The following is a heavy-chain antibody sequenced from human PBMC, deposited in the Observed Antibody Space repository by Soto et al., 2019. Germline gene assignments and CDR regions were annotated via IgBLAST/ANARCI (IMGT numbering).Heavy chain of an antibody. J-gene: IGHJ6*02. CDR2: IKGDGSST. Sequence: GGSLRLYCAASGFTFSSYWMHWVRQAPGEGLVWVSHIKGDGSSTDYADSVKGRFAISRDNAKNTLYLQMNSLRAEDTAVYYCSRGRVIYGLDVWGQGTTVTVSS. CDR1: GFTFSSYW. CDR3: SRGRVIYGLDV. D-gene: IGHD3-10*01. V-gene: IGHV3-74*01.